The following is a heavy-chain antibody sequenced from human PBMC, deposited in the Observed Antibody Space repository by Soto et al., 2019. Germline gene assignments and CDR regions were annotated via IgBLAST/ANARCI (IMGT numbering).Heavy chain of an antibody. J-gene: IGHJ5*02. CDR2: IYSSGGT. D-gene: IGHD4-17*01. Sequence: SETLSLTCTVSGGAISDYYWTWIRQPAGKGLEWIGRIYSSGGTKYNPSLKSRVTISLDTSKNQFSLRLSSVTAADTAVYYCARAMIGNGGRGWFDPWGQGALVTVSS. CDR3: ARAMIGNGGRGWFDP. V-gene: IGHV4-4*07. CDR1: GGAISDYY.